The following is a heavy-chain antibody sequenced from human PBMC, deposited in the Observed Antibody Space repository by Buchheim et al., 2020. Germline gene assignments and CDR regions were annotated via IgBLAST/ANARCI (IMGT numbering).Heavy chain of an antibody. CDR3: TTSGWHYDILTGYTYFDY. CDR1: GLIFSDTW. Sequence: EVQLEESGGGLVQPGGSLRLSCAASGLIFSDTWMSWVRQAPGKGLEWVGRIKSKTDGGTTDYAAPVKGRFTISRDDSKNTLYLQMNSLKTEDTAVYYCTTSGWHYDILTGYTYFDYWGQGTL. D-gene: IGHD3-9*01. V-gene: IGHV3-15*01. CDR2: IKSKTDGGTT. J-gene: IGHJ4*02.